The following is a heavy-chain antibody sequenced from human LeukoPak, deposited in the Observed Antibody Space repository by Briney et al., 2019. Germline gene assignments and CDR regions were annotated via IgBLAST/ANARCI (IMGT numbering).Heavy chain of an antibody. D-gene: IGHD3-10*01. CDR2: VIPSSSSP. V-gene: IGHV1-69*05. Sequence: GASVKVSCKASGDTFSNYAFSWVRQAPGQGLEWLGWVIPSSSSPNYAQRFQDRVTITTDDSTSTAYLELRSLRSEDTAVYYCARTRITMVRGAPYTDYWGQGTLVTVSS. CDR1: GDTFSNYA. J-gene: IGHJ4*02. CDR3: ARTRITMVRGAPYTDY.